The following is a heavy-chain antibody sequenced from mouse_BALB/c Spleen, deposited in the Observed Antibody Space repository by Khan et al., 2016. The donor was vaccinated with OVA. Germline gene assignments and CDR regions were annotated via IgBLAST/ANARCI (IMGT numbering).Heavy chain of an antibody. D-gene: IGHD1-1*01. J-gene: IGHJ1*01. CDR3: ARDEYYGYWYFDV. V-gene: IGHV3-5*02. Sequence: VQLQELGPGLVKPSQTVSLTCTVTGISITTRNYRWSWIRQFPGNKLEWIGYIYYSGIITYNSSLTSRATITRDTSKNQFFLEMNSLTAEDTATYYCARDEYYGYWYFDVWGAGTTVTVSS. CDR2: IYYSGII. CDR1: GISITTRNYR.